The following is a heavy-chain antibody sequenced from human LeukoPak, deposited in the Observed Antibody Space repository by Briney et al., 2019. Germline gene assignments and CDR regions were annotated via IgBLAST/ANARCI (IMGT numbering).Heavy chain of an antibody. CDR2: IRYDGSNK. J-gene: IGHJ4*02. CDR1: GFTFSSYG. D-gene: IGHD4-17*01. CDR3: AKARGTDYGDYVIFDY. Sequence: GGSLRLSCAASGFTFSSYGMHWVRQAPGKGLEWVAFIRYDGSNKYYADSVKGRFTISRDNSKNTLFLQMNSLRAEDTAVYYCAKARGTDYGDYVIFDYWGQGTLVTVSS. V-gene: IGHV3-30*02.